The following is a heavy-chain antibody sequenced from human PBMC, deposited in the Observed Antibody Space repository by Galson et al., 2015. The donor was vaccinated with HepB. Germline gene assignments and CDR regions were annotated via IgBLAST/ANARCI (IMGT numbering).Heavy chain of an antibody. J-gene: IGHJ4*02. Sequence: TLSLTCTVSGGSISSGGYYWSWIRQHPGKGLEWIGYIYYSGSTYYNPSLKSRVTISVDTSKNQFSLKLSSVTAADTAVYYCARVDDSSGYRYYFDYWGQGTLVTVSS. V-gene: IGHV4-31*03. CDR1: GGSISSGGYY. D-gene: IGHD3-22*01. CDR3: ARVDDSSGYRYYFDY. CDR2: IYYSGST.